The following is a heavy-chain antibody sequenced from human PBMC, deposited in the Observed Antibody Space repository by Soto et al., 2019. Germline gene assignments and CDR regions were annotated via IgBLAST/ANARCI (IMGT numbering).Heavy chain of an antibody. Sequence: PGGSLRLSCAASGFTFSSYSMNWVRQAPGKGLEWVSSISSSSSYIYYADSVKGRFTISRDNAKNSLYLQMNSLRAADTAVYYCARGGLHIETSGQLTYYFDNWGQGTLVTVSS. CDR3: ARGGLHIETSGQLTYYFDN. V-gene: IGHV3-21*01. CDR1: GFTFSSYS. J-gene: IGHJ4*01. CDR2: ISSSSSYI. D-gene: IGHD2-15*01.